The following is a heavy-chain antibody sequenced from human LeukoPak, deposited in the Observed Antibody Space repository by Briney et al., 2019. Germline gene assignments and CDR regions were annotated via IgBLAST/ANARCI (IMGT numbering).Heavy chain of an antibody. J-gene: IGHJ4*02. V-gene: IGHV1-69*04. CDR2: IIPILGIA. CDR3: ARGLNGEPFDY. CDR1: GGTFSSYA. Sequence: SVKVSCKASGGTFSSYAISWVRQAPGQGLEWMGRIIPILGIANYAQKFQGRVTITADKSTSTAYMELSSLRSEDTAVYYCARGLNGEPFDYWGQGTLVTVSS. D-gene: IGHD1-14*01.